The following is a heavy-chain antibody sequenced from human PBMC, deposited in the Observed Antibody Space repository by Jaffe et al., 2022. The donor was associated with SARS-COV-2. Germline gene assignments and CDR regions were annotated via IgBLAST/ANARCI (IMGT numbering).Heavy chain of an antibody. J-gene: IGHJ4*02. D-gene: IGHD4-17*01. Sequence: EVQLLEFGGGLVQPGGSLRLSCAASGFTFSSYVMSWVRQAPGKGLEWVSGISGSGGTTYYADSVKGRFTISRDNSKNTLYLQMNSLRAEDTAVYYCTKDRSVTRPGGYFDYWGQGTLVSVSS. CDR2: ISGSGGTT. CDR3: TKDRSVTRPGGYFDY. V-gene: IGHV3-23*01. CDR1: GFTFSSYV.